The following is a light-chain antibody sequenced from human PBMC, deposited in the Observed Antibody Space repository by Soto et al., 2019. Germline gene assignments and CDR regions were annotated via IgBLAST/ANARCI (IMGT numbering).Light chain of an antibody. V-gene: IGLV2-14*01. CDR3: SSYTSSTTEV. CDR1: SSDVGGYNY. Sequence: QSALTQPASVSGSPGQSITISCTGTSSDVGGYNYVSWYQQHPDKAPKLMIFDVSHRPSGVSNRFSGSKSGNTASLTISGLQADDEADYYCSSYTSSTTEVFGGGTKLTVL. J-gene: IGLJ3*02. CDR2: DVS.